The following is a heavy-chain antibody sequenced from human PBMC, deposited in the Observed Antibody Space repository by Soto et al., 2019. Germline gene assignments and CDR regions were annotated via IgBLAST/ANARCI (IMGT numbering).Heavy chain of an antibody. Sequence: ASLKVSCKASGYTCTSYARHWVLQPPGQRREWMGWINAGNGNPKYPQKFQGRVNITRDTSASTGYMEMSSLRSEDKAVYYCARTMYSSSSGWFDPWGQGTLVTVSS. CDR2: INAGNGNP. CDR3: ARTMYSSSSGWFDP. D-gene: IGHD6-6*01. V-gene: IGHV1-3*01. CDR1: GYTCTSYA. J-gene: IGHJ5*02.